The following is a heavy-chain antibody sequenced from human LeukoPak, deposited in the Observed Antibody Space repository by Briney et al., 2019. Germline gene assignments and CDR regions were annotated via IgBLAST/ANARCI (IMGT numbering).Heavy chain of an antibody. V-gene: IGHV1-18*01. J-gene: IGHJ1*01. D-gene: IGHD3-10*01. CDR2: ISAYNGDT. CDR1: GYTFTSYG. CDR3: ARVQMVRGVLIPEYFQH. Sequence: GASVKVSCKASGYTFTSYGISWVRQAPGQGLEWMGWISAYNGDTDDAQKFQGRVTMTTETSTSTAYMELRSLRPDDTAVYYCARVQMVRGVLIPEYFQHWGQGNLVTVSS.